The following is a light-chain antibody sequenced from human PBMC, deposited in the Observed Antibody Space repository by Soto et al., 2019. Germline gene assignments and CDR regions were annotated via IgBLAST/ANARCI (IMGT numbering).Light chain of an antibody. Sequence: QSALTQPASVSGSPGQSITISCTGTSSDIGTYNYVSWYQQHPGKAPKLMIYEVSNRPSGVSNRFSGSKSGNTASLTISGLQAEDGAAYYCSSYTSSGTLVFGGGTKVTVL. CDR3: SSYTSSGTLV. CDR2: EVS. CDR1: SSDIGTYNY. V-gene: IGLV2-14*01. J-gene: IGLJ3*02.